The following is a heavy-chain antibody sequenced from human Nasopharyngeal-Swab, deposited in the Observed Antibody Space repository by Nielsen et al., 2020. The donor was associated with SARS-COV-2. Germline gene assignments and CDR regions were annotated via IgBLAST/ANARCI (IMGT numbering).Heavy chain of an antibody. CDR2: FSYSGTT. V-gene: IGHV4-39*01. CDR3: ASYYYDSSDYSYWFDP. D-gene: IGHD3-22*01. Sequence: SETLSLTCTVSGDSISSNSYYWGWIRQSPGKGLEWIGSFSYSGTTYFNPSLKSRLTISVDTSKNQFFVKLSSVTAADTAVYYCASYYYDSSDYSYWFDPWGQGTLVTVSS. CDR1: GDSISSNSYY. J-gene: IGHJ5*02.